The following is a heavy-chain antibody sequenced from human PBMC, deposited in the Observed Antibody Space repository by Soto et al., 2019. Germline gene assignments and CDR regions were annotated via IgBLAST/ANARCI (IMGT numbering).Heavy chain of an antibody. J-gene: IGHJ4*02. CDR2: ISSSSSTI. CDR1: GFTFSSYS. D-gene: IGHD3-16*01. V-gene: IGHV3-48*01. Sequence: GGSLRLSCAASGFTFSSYSMNWVRQAPGKGLEWVSYISSSSSTIYYAASVKGRFTISRDNSKNTLYLQMNSLSADDTAVYFCTKETTPFWGIVTIDYWGQGTLVTVSS. CDR3: TKETTPFWGIVTIDY.